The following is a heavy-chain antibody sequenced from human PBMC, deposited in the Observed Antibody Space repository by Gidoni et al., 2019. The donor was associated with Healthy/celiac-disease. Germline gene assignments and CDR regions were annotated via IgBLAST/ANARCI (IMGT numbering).Heavy chain of an antibody. D-gene: IGHD6-6*01. J-gene: IGHJ6*04. CDR3: ARDTSIAARPGLDV. V-gene: IGHV4-61*02. CDR1: GGSISSGSYY. Sequence: QVQLQESGPGLVKPSQTLSLTCTVSGGSISSGSYYWSWIRQPAGKGLDWIGRICTSGSTNYNPSLKSRVTMSVDTSKNQFSLKLSSVTAADTAVYYCARDTSIAARPGLDVWGKGTTVTVSS. CDR2: ICTSGST.